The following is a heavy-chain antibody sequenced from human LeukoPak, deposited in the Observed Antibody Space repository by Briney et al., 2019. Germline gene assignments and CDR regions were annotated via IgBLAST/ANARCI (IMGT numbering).Heavy chain of an antibody. J-gene: IGHJ4*02. CDR3: ARYGGSSPVDS. V-gene: IGHV4-30-4*01. Sequence: SETLSLTCTVSGGSIRSGDYYWSWIRQPPGKDLEWVGYIYYSETTYYNPSLKSRVSISLDTSRNQFSLKLTSMTAADTAVYYCARYGGSSPVDSWGQGTLVTVSS. D-gene: IGHD3-16*01. CDR2: IYYSETT. CDR1: GGSIRSGDYY.